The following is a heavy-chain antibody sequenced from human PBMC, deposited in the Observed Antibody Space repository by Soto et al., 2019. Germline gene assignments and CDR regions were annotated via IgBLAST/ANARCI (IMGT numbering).Heavy chain of an antibody. CDR3: VEGWNDF. CDR1: GFMFSSAR. CDR2: IKSKKDGGAR. J-gene: IGHJ4*02. V-gene: IGHV3-15*01. Sequence: EVQVVESGGDLVEPGGSLRLSCETSGFMFSSARMSWVRQAPGKGLEWVARIKSKKDGGARDYAAPVNGRFSISRDDSKSTVYLQMNSLRAEDTALYYCVEGWNDFWGQGTLVTVSS. D-gene: IGHD1-1*01.